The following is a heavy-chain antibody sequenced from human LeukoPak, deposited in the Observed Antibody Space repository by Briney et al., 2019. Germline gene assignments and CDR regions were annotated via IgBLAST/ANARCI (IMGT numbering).Heavy chain of an antibody. Sequence: ASVKVSCKASGYTFTSYDINWVRQATGQGLEWMGWMNPNSGNTGYAQKFQGRVTMTRNTSISTAYMELSSLRSEDTAVYYCARVISGWYLYYYYYMDVWGEGTTVTVSS. V-gene: IGHV1-8*01. CDR1: GYTFTSYD. J-gene: IGHJ6*03. CDR2: MNPNSGNT. CDR3: ARVISGWYLYYYYYMDV. D-gene: IGHD6-19*01.